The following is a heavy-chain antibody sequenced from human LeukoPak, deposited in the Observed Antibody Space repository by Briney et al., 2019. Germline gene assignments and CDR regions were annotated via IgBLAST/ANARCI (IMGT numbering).Heavy chain of an antibody. CDR3: ARAYYYDTSGFQP. CDR2: ISTSGSTI. V-gene: IGHV3-11*01. CDR1: GFTVSSNY. D-gene: IGHD3-22*01. Sequence: PGGSLRLSCAASGFTVSSNYMSWIRQAPGKGLEWVSYISTSGSTIYYADSVKGRFTIPRDNTKNSLYLQMNSLRAEDTAVYYCARAYYYDTSGFQPWGQGTLVTVSA. J-gene: IGHJ4*02.